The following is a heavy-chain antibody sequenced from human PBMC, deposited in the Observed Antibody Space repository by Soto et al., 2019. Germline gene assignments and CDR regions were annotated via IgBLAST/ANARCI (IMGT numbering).Heavy chain of an antibody. CDR1: GFTLSTYW. Sequence: EVQVVESGGGLVQPGGSLRLSCAASGFTLSTYWMTWVRQAPGKGLEWVANIKQDGREKYYVDSVKCRFTVSRDNAKNSLYLQMNSLRTEDTAVYYCGTADRGTAAGGTVQWGQGTLVTVSS. CDR2: IKQDGREK. V-gene: IGHV3-7*01. J-gene: IGHJ4*02. CDR3: GTADRGTAAGGTVQ. D-gene: IGHD6-13*01.